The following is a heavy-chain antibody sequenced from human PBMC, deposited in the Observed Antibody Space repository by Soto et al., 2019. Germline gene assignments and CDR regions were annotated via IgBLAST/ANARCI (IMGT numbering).Heavy chain of an antibody. D-gene: IGHD3-3*01. CDR1: GFTFSSYA. V-gene: IGHV3-23*01. CDR3: AKGQPGPQHYDFWSGLIDP. Sequence: PGGSLRLSCAASGFTFSSYAVSWVRQAPGKGLEWVSAISGSGGSTYYADSVKGRFTISRDNSKNTLYLQMNSLRAEDTAVYYCAKGQPGPQHYDFWSGLIDPWGQGTLVTVSS. CDR2: ISGSGGST. J-gene: IGHJ5*02.